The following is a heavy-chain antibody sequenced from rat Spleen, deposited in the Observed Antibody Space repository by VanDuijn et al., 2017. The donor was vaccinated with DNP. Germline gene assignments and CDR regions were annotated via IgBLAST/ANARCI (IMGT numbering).Heavy chain of an antibody. D-gene: IGHD4-3*01. CDR3: VRWNSGHFDY. J-gene: IGHJ2*01. Sequence: EVQLVESGGGLMQPGRSLKLSCAASGFTFSAYYMAWVRQAPAKGLEWVAYIGSPAYAPYHGDSVKGRFTISRDNAKSTLYLQMNSLRSEDMATYYCVRWNSGHFDYWGQGVMVTVSS. CDR1: GFTFSAYY. V-gene: IGHV5-22*01. CDR2: IGSPAYAP.